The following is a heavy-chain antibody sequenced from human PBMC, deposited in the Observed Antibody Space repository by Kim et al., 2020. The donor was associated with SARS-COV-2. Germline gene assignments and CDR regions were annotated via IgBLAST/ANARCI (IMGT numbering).Heavy chain of an antibody. Sequence: SETLSLTCTVSGGSISSSSYYWGWIRQPPGKGLEWIGSIYYSGSTYYNPSLKSRVTISVDTSKNQFSLKLSSVTAADTAVYYCARRGYCSGGSCYPYFDYWGQGTLVTVSS. CDR3: ARRGYCSGGSCYPYFDY. CDR1: GGSISSSSYY. J-gene: IGHJ4*02. D-gene: IGHD2-15*01. CDR2: IYYSGST. V-gene: IGHV4-39*01.